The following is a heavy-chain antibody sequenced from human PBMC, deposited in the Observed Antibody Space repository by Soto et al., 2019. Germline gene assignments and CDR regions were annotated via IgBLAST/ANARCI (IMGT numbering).Heavy chain of an antibody. CDR3: THSPEYPVFDY. V-gene: IGHV2-5*02. J-gene: IGHJ4*02. Sequence: QITLKESGPPLVKPTQTLTLTCTFSGTSLTMSGVGVGWIRQPPGKALEWLALIYWDDDKRYSPSLKNRLTITKDTSKNQVVLRMTIIDPVDTATYYCTHSPEYPVFDYWGQGTLVTVSS. CDR2: IYWDDDK. CDR1: GTSLTMSGVG.